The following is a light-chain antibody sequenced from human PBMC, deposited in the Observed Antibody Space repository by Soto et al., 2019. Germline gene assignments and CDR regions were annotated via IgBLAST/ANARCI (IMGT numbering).Light chain of an antibody. CDR3: QQYSSATV. CDR1: QDIRNF. J-gene: IGKJ3*01. V-gene: IGKV1-27*01. Sequence: DIQMTQSPSSLSASVGDRVTITCRASQDIRNFLAWYQQKPGKATKLLIYAASTLQSGVPSRFSGSGSGTDFTITSISLQPEYVATYSYQQYSSATVFGHGTKVEIK. CDR2: AAS.